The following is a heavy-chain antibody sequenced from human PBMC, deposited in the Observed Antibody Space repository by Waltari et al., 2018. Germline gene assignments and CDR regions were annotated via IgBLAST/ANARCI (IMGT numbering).Heavy chain of an antibody. CDR1: GFTFSSYW. CDR3: ARGVYTYDWFDP. Sequence: EVQLVESGGGLVQPGGSLRLSCAASGFTFSSYWMHWVRQAPGKGLGWGSRINSDGSSTSHADSVQGRFTIATDNAKNTLYLQMNSVGAEDTDVYYCARGVYTYDWFDPWGQGTLVTVSS. V-gene: IGHV3-74*01. J-gene: IGHJ5*02. D-gene: IGHD4-17*01. CDR2: INSDGSST.